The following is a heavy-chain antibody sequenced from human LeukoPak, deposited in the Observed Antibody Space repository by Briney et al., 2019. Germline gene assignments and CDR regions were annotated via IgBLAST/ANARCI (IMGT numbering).Heavy chain of an antibody. D-gene: IGHD2-15*01. V-gene: IGHV3-23*01. CDR2: ISGSGGST. J-gene: IGHJ4*02. CDR3: AEDLGSRSEYHDY. Sequence: PGGSLRLSCAASGFTFSSYAMSWVRQAPGKGLEWVSAISGSGGSTYYADSVKGRFTISRDNSKNTLYLQMNSLRAEDTAVYYCAEDLGSRSEYHDYWGQGTLVTVSS. CDR1: GFTFSSYA.